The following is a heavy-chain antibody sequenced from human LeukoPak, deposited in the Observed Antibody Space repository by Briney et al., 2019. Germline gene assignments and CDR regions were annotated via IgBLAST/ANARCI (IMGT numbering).Heavy chain of an antibody. Sequence: SETLSLTCAVYGGSFSGYYWSWIRQPPGKGLEWIGYIYYSGSTNYNPSLKSRVTISVDTSKNQFSLKLSSVTAADTAVYYCARSQSGVIIFFDYWGQGTLVTVSS. CDR3: ARSQSGVIIFFDY. CDR1: GGSFSGYY. J-gene: IGHJ4*02. D-gene: IGHD3-16*02. CDR2: IYYSGST. V-gene: IGHV4-59*01.